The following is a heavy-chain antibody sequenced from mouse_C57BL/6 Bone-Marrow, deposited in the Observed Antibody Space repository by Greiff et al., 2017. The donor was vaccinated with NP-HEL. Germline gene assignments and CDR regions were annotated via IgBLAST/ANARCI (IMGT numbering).Heavy chain of an antibody. Sequence: EVQVVESGGGLVQPGGSMKLSCVASGFTFSNYWMNWVRQSPEKGLEWVAQIRLKSDNYATHYAESVKGRFTISRDDSKSSVYLQMNNLRAEDTGIYYCTANYYGFAYWGQGTLVTVSA. J-gene: IGHJ3*01. V-gene: IGHV6-3*01. CDR1: GFTFSNYW. CDR3: TANYYGFAY. CDR2: IRLKSDNYAT. D-gene: IGHD1-1*01.